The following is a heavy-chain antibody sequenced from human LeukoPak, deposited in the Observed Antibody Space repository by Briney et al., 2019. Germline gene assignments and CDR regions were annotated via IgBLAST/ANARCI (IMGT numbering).Heavy chain of an antibody. J-gene: IGHJ3*02. CDR1: GGSISSSPYY. Sequence: SETLSLTCTVSGGSISSSPYYWGWIRQPPGKGLEWIGSICYSGSTYYNPSLKSRVTISVDTSKNQFSLKLSSVTAADTAVYYCARHGCSSTSCSSESSAFDIWGQGTMVTVSS. V-gene: IGHV4-39*01. D-gene: IGHD2-2*01. CDR3: ARHGCSSTSCSSESSAFDI. CDR2: ICYSGST.